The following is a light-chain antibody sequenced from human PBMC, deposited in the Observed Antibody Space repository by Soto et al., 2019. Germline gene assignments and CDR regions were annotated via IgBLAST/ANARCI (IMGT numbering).Light chain of an antibody. J-gene: IGKJ2*01. CDR1: QSFTRNY. Sequence: EIALTQSPGTMSLSPGEIATLSCRASQSFTRNYLAWYQQKPGQAPRILIYGASSRATGIPDRFSGSGSGTDFTLTISRLEPEDFGVYYCQQYGGSPQAFGQGTKLEIK. CDR3: QQYGGSPQA. V-gene: IGKV3-20*01. CDR2: GAS.